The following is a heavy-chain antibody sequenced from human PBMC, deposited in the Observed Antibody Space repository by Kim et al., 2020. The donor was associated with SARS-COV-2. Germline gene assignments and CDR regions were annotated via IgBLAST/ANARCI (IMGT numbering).Heavy chain of an antibody. V-gene: IGHV3-23*01. CDR1: GFTFSSYA. Sequence: GGSLRLSCAASGFTFSSYAMSWVRQAPGKGLEWVSAISGSGGSTYYADSVKGRFTISRDNSKNTLYLQMNSLRAEDTAVYYCAKAGLLSFYYYYYGMDVWGQGTTVTVSS. D-gene: IGHD2-2*01. J-gene: IGHJ6*02. CDR3: AKAGLLSFYYYYYGMDV. CDR2: ISGSGGST.